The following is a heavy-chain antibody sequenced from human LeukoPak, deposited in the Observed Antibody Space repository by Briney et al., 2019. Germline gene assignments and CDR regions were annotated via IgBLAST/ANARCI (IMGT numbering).Heavy chain of an antibody. D-gene: IGHD3-10*01. J-gene: IGHJ5*02. CDR2: INPNSGGT. CDR1: GYTFTGYY. CDR3: ARESRMVRGVIITGWFDP. Sequence: ASVKVSCKASGYTFTGYYMHWVRQAPGQGLEWMGWINPNSGGTNYAQKSQGRVTMTRDTSISTAYMELSRLRSDDTAVYYCARESRMVRGVIITGWFDPWGQGTLVTVSS. V-gene: IGHV1-2*02.